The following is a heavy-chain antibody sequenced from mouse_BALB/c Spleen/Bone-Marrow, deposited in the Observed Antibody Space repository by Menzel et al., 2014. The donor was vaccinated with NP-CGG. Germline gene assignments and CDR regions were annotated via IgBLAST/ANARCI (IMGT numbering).Heavy chain of an antibody. CDR1: GYTFTSYV. CDR3: ARPYYYGSSGDSWFAY. CDR2: INPYNDGT. Sequence: EVQLQQSGPELVKPGASVKMSCKASGYTFTSYVMHWVKQKPGQGLEWIGYINPYNDGTKYNEKFKGKATLTSDKSSSTAYMELSSLTSEGSAVYYCARPYYYGSSGDSWFAYWGQGTLVTVSA. V-gene: IGHV1-14*01. J-gene: IGHJ3*01. D-gene: IGHD1-1*01.